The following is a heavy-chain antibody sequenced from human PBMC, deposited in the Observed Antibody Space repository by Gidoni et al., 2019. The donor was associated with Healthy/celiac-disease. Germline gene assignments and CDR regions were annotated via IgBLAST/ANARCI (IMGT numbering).Heavy chain of an antibody. V-gene: IGHV3-33*01. D-gene: IGHD3-22*01. CDR1: GFTFSSYG. Sequence: QVQLVESGGGVVQPGRSLRLSCAAYGFTFSSYGMHWVRQAPGKGLEWVAVIWYDGSNKYYADSVKGRFTISRDNSKNTLYLQMNSLRAEDTAVYYCARGISGYYYSYFDYWGQGTLVTVSS. CDR2: IWYDGSNK. J-gene: IGHJ4*02. CDR3: ARGISGYYYSYFDY.